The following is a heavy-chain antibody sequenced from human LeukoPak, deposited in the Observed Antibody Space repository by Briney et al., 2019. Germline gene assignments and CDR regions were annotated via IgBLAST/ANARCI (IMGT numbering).Heavy chain of an antibody. CDR1: GGSINTNTYY. D-gene: IGHD6-6*01. Sequence: SETLSLTCTVSGGSINTNTYYWGWIRQPPGKGLEWIGTIYYTGNTYYNPSLKSRVTMSIDTSKNQFSLRLTSVTAADTAIFYCARVPAARRFDYWGQGTLVTVSS. CDR2: IYYTGNT. CDR3: ARVPAARRFDY. J-gene: IGHJ4*02. V-gene: IGHV4-39*07.